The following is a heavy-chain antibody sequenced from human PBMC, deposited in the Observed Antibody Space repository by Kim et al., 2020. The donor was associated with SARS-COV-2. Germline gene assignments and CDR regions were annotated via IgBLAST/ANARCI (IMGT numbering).Heavy chain of an antibody. CDR2: ISYDGSNK. CDR1: GFTFSSYG. J-gene: IGHJ6*02. CDR3: ARDAYSSSWYVYYYYGMDV. D-gene: IGHD6-13*01. Sequence: GGSLRLSCAASGFTFSSYGMHWVRQAPGKGLEWVAVISYDGSNKYYADSVKGRFTISRDNSKNTLYLQMNSLRAEDTAVYYCARDAYSSSWYVYYYYGMDVWGQGTTVTVSS. V-gene: IGHV3-33*05.